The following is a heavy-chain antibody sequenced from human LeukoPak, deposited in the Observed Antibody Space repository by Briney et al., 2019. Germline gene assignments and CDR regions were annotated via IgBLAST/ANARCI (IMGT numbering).Heavy chain of an antibody. CDR2: IRGSSSDI. J-gene: IGHJ6*02. D-gene: IGHD4-11*01. Sequence: GGSLRLSCVASGFSISTHTLTWLRQAPGKGLEWLSAIRGSSSDIFYADSLKGRFTISRDNAKNSLYLQMNTLRAEDTAVYYCTRDAYSINYYYNGMDVWGQGTTAIVSS. CDR3: TRDAYSINYYYNGMDV. V-gene: IGHV3-21*01. CDR1: GFSISTHT.